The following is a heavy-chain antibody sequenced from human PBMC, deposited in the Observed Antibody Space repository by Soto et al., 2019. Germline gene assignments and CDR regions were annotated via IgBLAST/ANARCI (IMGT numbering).Heavy chain of an antibody. V-gene: IGHV3-15*01. CDR1: GFTFNTAW. Sequence: GGSLRLSCEASGFTFNTAWMTWLRQAPGKGLEWVALIKTQAEGVTTHYAAPVKGRISISRDNSKNTLFMQMNSLRVEDAAVYYCAKESREFSFGYPLDHWGQGTLVTVSS. CDR2: IKTQAEGVTT. D-gene: IGHD5-18*01. CDR3: AKESREFSFGYPLDH. J-gene: IGHJ4*02.